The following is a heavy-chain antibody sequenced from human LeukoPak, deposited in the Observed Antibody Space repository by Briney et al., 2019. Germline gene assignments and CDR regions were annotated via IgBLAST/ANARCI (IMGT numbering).Heavy chain of an antibody. CDR3: ARESPILPWFGESTHYYGMDV. Sequence: ASVKVSCKASGYTFTSYGISWVRQAPGQGLEWMGWISAYNGNTNYAQKLQGRVTMTTDTSTSTAYMELRSLRSDDTAVYYCARESPILPWFGESTHYYGMDVWGKGTTVTVSS. J-gene: IGHJ6*04. D-gene: IGHD3-10*01. CDR2: ISAYNGNT. CDR1: GYTFTSYG. V-gene: IGHV1-18*04.